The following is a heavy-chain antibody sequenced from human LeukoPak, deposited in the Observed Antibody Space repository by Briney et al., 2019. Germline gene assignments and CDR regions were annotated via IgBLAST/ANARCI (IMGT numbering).Heavy chain of an antibody. CDR2: IKSKTDGGTT. Sequence: GGSLRLSCAASGFTFSNAWMSWVRQAPGKGLEWVGRIKSKTDGGTTDYAAPVKGRFTISREDSKNTLYLQMNSLKTEDTAVYYCTSWTGCSSTSCYTVGTSEYWGQGTLVTVSS. V-gene: IGHV3-15*01. D-gene: IGHD2-2*02. CDR3: TSWTGCSSTSCYTVGTSEY. CDR1: GFTFSNAW. J-gene: IGHJ4*02.